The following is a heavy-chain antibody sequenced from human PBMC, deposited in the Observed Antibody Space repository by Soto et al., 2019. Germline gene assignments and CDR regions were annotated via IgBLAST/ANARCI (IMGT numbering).Heavy chain of an antibody. V-gene: IGHV1-24*01. CDR2: FDPEDGET. J-gene: IGHJ4*02. D-gene: IGHD1-26*01. CDR1: GYTLTELS. Sequence: ASVKVSCKVSGYTLTELSMHWVRQAPGKGLEWMGGFDPEDGETIYAQKFQGRVTMTEDTSTDTAYMELSSLRSEDTAVYYCATGRFGLGVGAQPFDYWGQGTLVTVSS. CDR3: ATGRFGLGVGAQPFDY.